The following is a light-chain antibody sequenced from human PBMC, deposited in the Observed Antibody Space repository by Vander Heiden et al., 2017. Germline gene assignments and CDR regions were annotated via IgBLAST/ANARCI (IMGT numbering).Light chain of an antibody. CDR1: QSLLHSNENNY. Sequence: EIVLTQSPLSLPVTPGEPASISCRSSQSLLHSNENNYLEWYLQKPGQSPQLLIYLGSKRAYGVPDRFSGSGSGTDCTLKSSRGEAEDAGVYYGMQYLLTITFGQGTLLDIK. CDR3: MQYLLTIT. V-gene: IGKV2-28*01. J-gene: IGKJ5*01. CDR2: LGS.